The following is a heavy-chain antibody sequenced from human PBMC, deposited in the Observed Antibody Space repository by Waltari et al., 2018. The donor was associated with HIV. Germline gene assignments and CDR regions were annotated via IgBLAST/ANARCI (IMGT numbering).Heavy chain of an antibody. CDR3: ARHASKYDFGSATSSARHFDL. J-gene: IGHJ4*02. Sequence: LLQESGPALVRPSETLSLTCSVSGGSILDSYYWAWLRRSPGGGLQFIAAIHYRGKTIHHPALTNRVLITMYTSANQLFLHLTSVTASDTSFYHCARHASKYDFGSATSSARHFDLWSRGTLVTVSS. CDR2: IHYRGKT. V-gene: IGHV4-59*08. CDR1: GGSILDSYY. D-gene: IGHD3-3*01.